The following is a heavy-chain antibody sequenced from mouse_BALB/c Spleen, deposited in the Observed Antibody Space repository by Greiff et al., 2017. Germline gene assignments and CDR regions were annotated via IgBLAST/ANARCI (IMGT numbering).Heavy chain of an antibody. J-gene: IGHJ4*01. D-gene: IGHD1-1*02. CDR2: ISSGSSTI. V-gene: IGHV5-17*02. Sequence: EVQRVESGGGLVQPGGSRKLSCAASGFTFSSFGMHWVRQAPEKGLEWVAYISSGSSTIYYADTVKGRFTISRDNPKNTLFLQMTSLRTEDTAMYYCASAYGGMDYWGQGTSVTVSS. CDR1: GFTFSSFG. CDR3: ASAYGGMDY.